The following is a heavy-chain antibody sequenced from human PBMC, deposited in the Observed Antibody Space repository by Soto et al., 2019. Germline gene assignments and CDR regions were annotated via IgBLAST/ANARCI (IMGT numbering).Heavy chain of an antibody. V-gene: IGHV5-51*01. CDR1: GYSFTSYW. J-gene: IGHJ6*02. D-gene: IGHD6-25*01. CDR2: IFPGDSDT. Sequence: GESLKISCKDSGYSFTSYWIVWVRQMPGRGLEWMGIIFPGDSDTRYSPSFQGQVTISADKSISTAYLQWSSLKASDTAIYYCAKSGRSSHGMDVWGQGTRVTVS. CDR3: AKSGRSSHGMDV.